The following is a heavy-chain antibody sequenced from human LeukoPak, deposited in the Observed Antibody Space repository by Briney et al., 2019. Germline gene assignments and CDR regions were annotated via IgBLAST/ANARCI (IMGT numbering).Heavy chain of an antibody. V-gene: IGHV1-18*04. CDR1: GYTFTSYG. CDR3: ARVKQWQPRSTWFDP. CDR2: ISAYNGNT. J-gene: IGHJ5*02. Sequence: ASMKVSCKASGYTFTSYGISWVRQAPGQGLEWMGWISAYNGNTNYAQKLQGRVTMTTDTSTSTAYMELRSLRSDDTAVYYCARVKQWQPRSTWFDPWGQGTLVTVSS. D-gene: IGHD6-19*01.